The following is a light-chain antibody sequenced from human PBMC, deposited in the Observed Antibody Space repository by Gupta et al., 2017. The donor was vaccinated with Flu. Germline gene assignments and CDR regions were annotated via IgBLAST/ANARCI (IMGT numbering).Light chain of an antibody. V-gene: IGKV4-1*01. CDR1: QSVLYSSNNKNY. CDR3: QQDYSTLRT. CDR2: WAS. J-gene: IGKJ2*01. Sequence: SLGERATINCKSSQSVLYSSNNKNYLAWYQQKPGQPPKMLIYWASTRESGVPDRFSGSGSGTDFTLTISSLQAEDVAVYYCQQDYSTLRTFGQGTKLEIK.